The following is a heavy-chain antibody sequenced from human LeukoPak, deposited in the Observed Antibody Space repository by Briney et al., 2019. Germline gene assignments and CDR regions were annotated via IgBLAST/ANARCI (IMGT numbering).Heavy chain of an antibody. CDR3: ARDLGGYRGVYYFDY. CDR2: IYYSGST. CDR1: GGSISSYY. V-gene: IGHV4-59*01. Sequence: PSETLSLTCTVSGGSISSYYWSWIRQPPAKGLEWIGYIYYSGSTNYNPSLTSRVTISVDTSKNQFSLQLSSVTAADTAVYYCARDLGGYRGVYYFDYWGQGTLVTVSS. D-gene: IGHD6-25*01. J-gene: IGHJ4*02.